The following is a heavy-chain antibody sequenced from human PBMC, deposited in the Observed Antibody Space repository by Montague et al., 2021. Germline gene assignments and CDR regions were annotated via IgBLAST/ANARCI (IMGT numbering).Heavy chain of an antibody. D-gene: IGHD1-26*01. V-gene: IGHV4-34*01. CDR3: VAIKWERQTRNYFEQ. Sequence: SETLSLTCDIYVDSFTEYYWCWFRQTAGKGLEWIGETNHKGTTKSNPSLKTRVSLSLDTSKSQLSLTLQAVTAADTAVYYCVAIKWERQTRNYFEQWGPGILVSVSS. CDR2: TNHKGTT. CDR1: VDSFTEYY. J-gene: IGHJ4*02.